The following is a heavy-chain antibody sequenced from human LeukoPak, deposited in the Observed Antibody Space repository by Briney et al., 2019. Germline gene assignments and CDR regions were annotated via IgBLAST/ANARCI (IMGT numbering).Heavy chain of an antibody. CDR2: IYYSGST. CDR3: ARGGHSSSWYDRYNWFDP. CDR1: GGSISSGDYY. V-gene: IGHV4-30-4*01. J-gene: IGHJ5*02. Sequence: APETLSLTCTVSGGSISSGDYYWSWIRQPPGKGLEWIGYIYYSGSTYYNPSLKSRVTISVDTSKNQFSLKLSSVTAADTAVYYCARGGHSSSWYDRYNWFDPWGQGTLVTVSS. D-gene: IGHD6-13*01.